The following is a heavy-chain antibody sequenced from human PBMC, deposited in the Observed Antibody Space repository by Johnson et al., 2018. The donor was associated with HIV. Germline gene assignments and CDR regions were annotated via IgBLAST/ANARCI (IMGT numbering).Heavy chain of an antibody. D-gene: IGHD3-3*01. Sequence: QVQLVESGGGVVQPGRSLRLSCAASGFTFSSYGMHWVRQAPGKGLEWVAVIWYDGSNKFYADSVRGRFTISRDNSKNTFYLQMNSLRGEDTAVYYCAKGITIFAVKSAVDIWGQGTMVTVSS. CDR3: AKGITIFAVKSAVDI. V-gene: IGHV3-30*18. CDR2: IWYDGSNK. J-gene: IGHJ3*02. CDR1: GFTFSSYG.